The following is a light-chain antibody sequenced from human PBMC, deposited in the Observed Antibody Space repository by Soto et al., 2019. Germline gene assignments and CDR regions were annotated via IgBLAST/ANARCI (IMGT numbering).Light chain of an antibody. J-gene: IGKJ4*01. V-gene: IGKV3-15*01. Sequence: VVLTQSPATLSVSPGETVTLSCRASHNIRNNLAWYQHKPGQAPRLLISYASSGATGVPGRFSGSGSGTEFALTISSLQSEDSAFYYCQHFYNWPVTFGGGTKV. CDR2: YAS. CDR1: HNIRNN. CDR3: QHFYNWPVT.